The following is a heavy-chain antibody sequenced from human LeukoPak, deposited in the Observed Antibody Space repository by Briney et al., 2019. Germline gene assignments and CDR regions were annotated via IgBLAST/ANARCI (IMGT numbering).Heavy chain of an antibody. CDR2: ISYDGSNK. D-gene: IGHD3-16*02. CDR1: GFTFSSYA. Sequence: GRSLRLSCAASGFTFSSYAMHWVRQAPGKGLEWVAVISYDGSNKYYADSVKGRFTISRDNSKNTLYLQMNSLRAEDTAVYYCARARGEYCDYVWGSYRYEYYFDYWGQGTLVTVSS. V-gene: IGHV3-30*04. J-gene: IGHJ4*02. CDR3: ARARGEYCDYVWGSYRYEYYFDY.